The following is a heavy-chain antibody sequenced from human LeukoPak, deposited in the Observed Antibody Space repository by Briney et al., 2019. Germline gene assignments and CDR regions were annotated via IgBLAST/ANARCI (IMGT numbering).Heavy chain of an antibody. V-gene: IGHV3-30-3*01. CDR1: GFTFSTYF. CDR2: IASDGSHT. Sequence: GGSLRLFCAASGFTFSTYFMLWVRQAPGKGLEWVADIASDGSHTFYVESVKGRFTISRDNSKNTLYLQMNSLRAEDTAVYFCARERQDTILHSGAFDIWGQGTMVTVSS. J-gene: IGHJ3*02. CDR3: ARERQDTILHSGAFDI. D-gene: IGHD2-21*01.